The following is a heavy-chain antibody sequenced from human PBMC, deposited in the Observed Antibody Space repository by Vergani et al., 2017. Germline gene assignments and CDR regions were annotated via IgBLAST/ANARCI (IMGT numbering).Heavy chain of an antibody. CDR1: GYTFTGYY. Sequence: QVQLVQSGAEVQKPGASVKVSCKASGYTFTGYYMHWVRQAPGQGLEWMGIINPSGGSTSYAQKFQGRVTMTRDTSTSTVYMELSSLRSEDTAVYYCARDGGDVVVPAAIFDYWGQGTLVTVSS. CDR3: ARDGGDVVVPAAIFDY. D-gene: IGHD2-2*01. V-gene: IGHV1-46*01. CDR2: INPSGGST. J-gene: IGHJ4*02.